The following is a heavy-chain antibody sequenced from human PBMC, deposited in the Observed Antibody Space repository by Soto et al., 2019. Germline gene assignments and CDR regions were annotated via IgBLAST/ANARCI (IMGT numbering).Heavy chain of an antibody. V-gene: IGHV1-46*02. J-gene: IGHJ4*02. CDR2: VTPSGGNT. CDR1: GDTFNNYH. CDR3: AILRGRIAGEVF. D-gene: IGHD3-10*01. Sequence: QVQLVQSGAELRKPGASLKLSCKASGDTFNNYHVDWVRLVPGQGLEWMGVVTPSGGNTTYLQKFQGRVIMTRDTSTSTVYIERNDLRSEDTAIYYCAILRGRIAGEVFWGQGTRVTVSS.